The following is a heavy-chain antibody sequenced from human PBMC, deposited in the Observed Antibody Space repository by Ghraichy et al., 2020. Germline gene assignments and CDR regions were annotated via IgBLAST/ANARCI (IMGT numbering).Heavy chain of an antibody. J-gene: IGHJ4*02. CDR3: VPFDSGGFDH. Sequence: SETLSLTCNVSGVSMSYYFWSWIRQPPGKGLEYIGYISYTGNTNYNPSLKSRLTISVDTSKKQFPLTLTSVTAADTALYYCVPFDSGGFDHWGQGTLVAVSS. CDR1: GVSMSYYF. CDR2: ISYTGNT. D-gene: IGHD2-15*01. V-gene: IGHV4-59*01.